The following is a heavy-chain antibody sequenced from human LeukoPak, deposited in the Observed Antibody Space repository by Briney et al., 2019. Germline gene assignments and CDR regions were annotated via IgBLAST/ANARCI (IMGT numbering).Heavy chain of an antibody. CDR2: IYPGDSDT. J-gene: IGHJ3*02. V-gene: IGHV5-51*01. CDR3: ARLAHDAFDI. Sequence: EESLKISCKGSDSSFTSYWIGWVRQMPGKGLEWMGIIYPGDSDTRYSPSFQGQVTISADKSISTAYLQWSSLKASDTAMYYCARLAHDAFDIWGQGTMVTVSS. CDR1: DSSFTSYW.